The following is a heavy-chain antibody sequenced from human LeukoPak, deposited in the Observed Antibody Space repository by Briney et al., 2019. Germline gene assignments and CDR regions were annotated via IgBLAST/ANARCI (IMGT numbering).Heavy chain of an antibody. J-gene: IGHJ3*02. CDR2: ITLSRTTI. V-gene: IGHV3-48*02. CDR3: ARDVRAYSSSSSALDI. CDR1: GFNFSNYN. Sequence: GGSLRLSCAASGFNFSNYNMNWVRQAPGKGLEWVAHITLSRTTIYYADSVKGRFTISRDNAKNSLSLQMNSLRDEDTAVYYCARDVRAYSSSSSALDIWGQGTMVTVSS. D-gene: IGHD6-6*01.